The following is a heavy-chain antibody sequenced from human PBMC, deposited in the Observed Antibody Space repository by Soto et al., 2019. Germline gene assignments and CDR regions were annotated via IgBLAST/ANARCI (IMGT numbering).Heavy chain of an antibody. V-gene: IGHV1-2*02. CDR2: INPNSGGT. D-gene: IGHD2-2*01. CDR3: ARPIGYCSSTSCYPGNNWFDP. Sequence: AALKVSCKASEYTFTGYYMHWVRQAPGQGREWMGWINPNSGGTNYAQKFQGRVTMTRDTSISTAYMELSRLRSDDTAVYYCARPIGYCSSTSCYPGNNWFDPWGQGTLVTVSS. CDR1: EYTFTGYY. J-gene: IGHJ5*02.